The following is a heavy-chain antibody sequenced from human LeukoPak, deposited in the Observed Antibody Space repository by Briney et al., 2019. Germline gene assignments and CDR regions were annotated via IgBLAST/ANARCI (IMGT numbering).Heavy chain of an antibody. CDR2: IKQDGSEK. V-gene: IGHV3-7*01. Sequence: SGGSLRLSCAASGFTFSSYAMSWVRQAPGKGLEWVANIKQDGSEKYYVDSVKGRFTISRDNAKNSLYLQMNSLRAEDTAVYYCARDGGRKEDYWGQGTLVTVSS. J-gene: IGHJ4*02. CDR1: GFTFSSYA. CDR3: ARDGGRKEDY.